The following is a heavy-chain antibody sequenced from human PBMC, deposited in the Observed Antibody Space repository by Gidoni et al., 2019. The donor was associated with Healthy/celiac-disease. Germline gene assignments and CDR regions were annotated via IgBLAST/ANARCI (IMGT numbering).Heavy chain of an antibody. D-gene: IGHD3-22*01. V-gene: IGHV3-7*03. J-gene: IGHJ4*02. CDR3: ARDREGNYYDSSGYTGY. CDR1: GFTFSRYW. CDR2: IKQDGSEK. Sequence: VQLVESGGGLVQPGGSLRLSCAASGFTFSRYWMSRVRQAPGKGLEWVANIKQDGSEKYYVDSVKGRFTISRDNAKNSLYLQMNSLRAEDTAVYYCARDREGNYYDSSGYTGYWGQGTLVTVSS.